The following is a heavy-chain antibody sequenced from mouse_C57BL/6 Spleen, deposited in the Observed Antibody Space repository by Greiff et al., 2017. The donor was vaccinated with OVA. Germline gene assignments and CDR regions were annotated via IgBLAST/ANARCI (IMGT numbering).Heavy chain of an antibody. Sequence: QVQLQQSGAELVKPGASVKLSCKASGYTFTEYTIHWVKQRSGQGLEWIGWFYPGSGSIKYNEKFKDKATLTADRSSSTVYMELSRLTSEDSAVYFCARLDYYDYDGYYFDYWGQGTTLTVSS. CDR2: FYPGSGSI. J-gene: IGHJ2*01. CDR1: GYTFTEYT. D-gene: IGHD2-4*01. V-gene: IGHV1-62-2*01. CDR3: ARLDYYDYDGYYFDY.